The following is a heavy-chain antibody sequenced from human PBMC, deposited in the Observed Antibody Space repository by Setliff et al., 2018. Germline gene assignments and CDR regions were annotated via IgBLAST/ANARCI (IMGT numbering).Heavy chain of an antibody. V-gene: IGHV4-38-2*02. CDR3: TVYNTGSSKDHY. CDR2: INHSGST. CDR1: GYSISSGYY. J-gene: IGHJ4*02. D-gene: IGHD2-8*02. Sequence: PSETLSLTCTVSGYSISSGYYWGWIRQPPGKGLEWIGEINHSGSTNYNPSLKSRVTISVDTSKNQFSLKLSSVTAADTALYYCTVYNTGSSKDHYWGQGTPVTVS.